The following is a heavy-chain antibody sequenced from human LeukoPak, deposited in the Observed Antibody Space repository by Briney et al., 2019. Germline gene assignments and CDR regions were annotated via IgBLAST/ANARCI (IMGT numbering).Heavy chain of an antibody. CDR1: GFTFSSYW. Sequence: PGGSLRLSCAASGFTFSSYWMSWVRQAPGKGLEWVANIKQDGSKKYYVDPVKGRFTISRDNAKNSLYLQMNSLRVEDTAVYYCARDQFGWWANYWGQGTLVTVSS. CDR2: IKQDGSKK. D-gene: IGHD6-19*01. J-gene: IGHJ4*02. CDR3: ARDQFGWWANY. V-gene: IGHV3-7*01.